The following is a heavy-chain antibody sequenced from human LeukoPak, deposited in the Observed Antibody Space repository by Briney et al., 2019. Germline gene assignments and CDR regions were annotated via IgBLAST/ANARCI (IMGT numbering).Heavy chain of an antibody. D-gene: IGHD2-8*01. CDR2: INPSGGST. CDR3: ARPARYCTNGVCPNWFDP. J-gene: IGHJ5*02. Sequence: ASVTVSCKASGYTFTSYYMHWVRQAPGQGLEWMGIINPSGGSTNYAQKFQGRVTMTRDRSTSTVYMELSSLRSEDTAVYYCARPARYCTNGVCPNWFDPWGQGTLVTVSS. CDR1: GYTFTSYY. V-gene: IGHV1-46*01.